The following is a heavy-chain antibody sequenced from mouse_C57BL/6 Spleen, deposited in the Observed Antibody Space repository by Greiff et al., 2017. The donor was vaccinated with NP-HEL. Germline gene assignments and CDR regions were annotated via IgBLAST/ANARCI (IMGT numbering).Heavy chain of an antibody. J-gene: IGHJ2*01. Sequence: DVMLVESGEGLVKPGGSLKLSCAASGFTFSSYAMSWVRQTPEKRLEWVAYISSGGDYIYYADTVKGRFTISRDNARNTLYLQMSSLKSEDTAMYYCTRDGAALDYWGQGTTLTVSS. V-gene: IGHV5-9-1*02. CDR2: ISSGGDYI. CDR1: GFTFSSYA. CDR3: TRDGAALDY. D-gene: IGHD6-1*01.